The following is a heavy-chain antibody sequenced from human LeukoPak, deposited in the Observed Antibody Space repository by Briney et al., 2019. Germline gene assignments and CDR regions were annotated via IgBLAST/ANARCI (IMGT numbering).Heavy chain of an antibody. CDR2: IKQDGSEK. CDR1: GFTFSNAW. Sequence: GGSLRLSCAASGFTFSNAWMSWVRQAPGKGLEWVANIKQDGSEKYYVDSVKGRFTISRDNAKNSLYLQMNSLRAEDTAVYYCARGYSSRYSSGWDHFDYWGQGTLVTVSS. D-gene: IGHD6-19*01. J-gene: IGHJ4*02. V-gene: IGHV3-7*05. CDR3: ARGYSSRYSSGWDHFDY.